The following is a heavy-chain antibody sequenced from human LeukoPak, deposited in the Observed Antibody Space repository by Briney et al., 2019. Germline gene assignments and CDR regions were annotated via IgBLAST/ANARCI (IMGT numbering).Heavy chain of an antibody. J-gene: IGHJ4*02. CDR2: IYMSGST. CDR3: ARDWGIAAATPYYFDH. V-gene: IGHV4-61*09. Sequence: SETLSLTCTVSVGSISSGNYYYSWIRQSAGKGMEWIGNIYMSGSTRYNPSLMSRVAMSVDTLKNQFSLKIRSATAADTAVYYCARDWGIAAATPYYFDHWGQGILVTVSS. D-gene: IGHD6-13*01. CDR1: VGSISSGNYY.